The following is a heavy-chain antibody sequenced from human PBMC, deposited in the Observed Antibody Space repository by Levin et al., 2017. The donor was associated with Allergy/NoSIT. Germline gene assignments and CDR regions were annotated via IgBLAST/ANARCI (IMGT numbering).Heavy chain of an antibody. V-gene: IGHV3-21*01. CDR3: ARTTFTLVAGTVEPPRPTYSDYGMDV. Sequence: GGSLRLSCAASGFTFSSYSINWVRQAPGKGLEWVSSISSSGSHTYYADSVKGRFTISRDNARNSLYLQMSSLRAEDTAVYYCARTTFTLVAGTVEPPRPTYSDYGMDVWGQGTTVTVSS. CDR1: GFTFSSYS. CDR2: ISSSGSHT. D-gene: IGHD6-19*01. J-gene: IGHJ6*02.